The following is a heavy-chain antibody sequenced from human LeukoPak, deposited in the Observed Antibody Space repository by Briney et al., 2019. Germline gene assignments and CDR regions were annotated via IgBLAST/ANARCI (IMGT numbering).Heavy chain of an antibody. V-gene: IGHV1-18*01. Sequence: ASVKVSCKASGYTFTSYGISWVRQAPGQGLEWMGWISAYNGNTNYAQKLQGRVTMTTDTSTSTAYMELRSLRSDDTAVYYCARVFIRSSSWHRYYYYYGMDVWGQGTTVTVSS. CDR3: ARVFIRSSSWHRYYYYYGMDV. J-gene: IGHJ6*02. CDR1: GYTFTSYG. CDR2: ISAYNGNT. D-gene: IGHD6-13*01.